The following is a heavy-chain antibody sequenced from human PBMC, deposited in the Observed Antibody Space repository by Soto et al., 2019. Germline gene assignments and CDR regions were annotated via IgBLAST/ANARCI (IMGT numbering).Heavy chain of an antibody. CDR1: GYTFTGYY. CDR3: ARAKRGQQLVRGYYYYGMDV. CDR2: INPNSGGT. V-gene: IGHV1-2*02. Sequence: ASVKVSCKASGYTFTGYYMHWVRQAPGQGLEWMGWINPNSGGTNYTQKFQGRVTISADKSISTAYLQWSSLKASDTAMYYCARAKRGQQLVRGYYYYGMDVWGQGTTVTVSS. J-gene: IGHJ6*02. D-gene: IGHD6-13*01.